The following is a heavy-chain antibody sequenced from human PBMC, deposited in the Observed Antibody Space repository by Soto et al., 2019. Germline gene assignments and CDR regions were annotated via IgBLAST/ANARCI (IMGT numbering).Heavy chain of an antibody. CDR1: GYSFTTYW. V-gene: IGHV5-51*01. D-gene: IGHD2-2*02. J-gene: IGHJ4*02. CDR3: ATGGYCSSTSCYNFFDY. CDR2: IYPGDSDT. Sequence: ESLKISCKGSGYSFTTYWIGWVRQIPGKGLEWMGIIYPGDSDTRYSPSFQGQVTISADKSISTAYLQWSSLEASDTAMYYCATGGYCSSTSCYNFFDYWGQGTLVTVSS.